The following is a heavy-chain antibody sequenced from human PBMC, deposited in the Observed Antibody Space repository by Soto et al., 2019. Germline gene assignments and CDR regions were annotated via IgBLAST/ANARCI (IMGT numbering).Heavy chain of an antibody. Sequence: QVQLVESGGGVVQPGRSLRLSCAASGFTFSSYGMHWVRQAPGKGLEWVAVISYDGSNKYYADSVKGRFTISRDNSKNTLYLQMNSLRAEDTAVYYCAKDSAVAGKAFDYWGQGTLVTVSS. CDR2: ISYDGSNK. CDR3: AKDSAVAGKAFDY. CDR1: GFTFSSYG. V-gene: IGHV3-30*18. J-gene: IGHJ4*02. D-gene: IGHD6-19*01.